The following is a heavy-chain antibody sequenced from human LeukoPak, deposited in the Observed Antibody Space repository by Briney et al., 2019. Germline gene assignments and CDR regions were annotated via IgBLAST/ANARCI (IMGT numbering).Heavy chain of an antibody. J-gene: IGHJ4*02. Sequence: GGSLRLSCEASGFTFSSYAMSWVRQAPGKGLEWLAVISYDGSIRYYADSVKGRFTISRGNAENSLYLQMNSLRAEDTAVYFCARGVFATGWYPDNFDYWGQGILVTVSS. CDR2: ISYDGSIR. CDR3: ARGVFATGWYPDNFDY. CDR1: GFTFSSYA. V-gene: IGHV3-30-3*01. D-gene: IGHD6-19*01.